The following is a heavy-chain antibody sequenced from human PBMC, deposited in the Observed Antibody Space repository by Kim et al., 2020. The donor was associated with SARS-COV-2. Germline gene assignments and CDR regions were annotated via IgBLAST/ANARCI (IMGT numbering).Heavy chain of an antibody. D-gene: IGHD2-21*02. V-gene: IGHV1-3*01. CDR3: ARDRKGGNSRYYYYGMDV. CDR1: GYTFTSYA. J-gene: IGHJ6*02. Sequence: ASVKVSCKASGYTFTSYAMHWVRQAPGQRLEWMGWINAGNGNTKYSQKFQGRVTITRDTSASTAYMELSSLRSEDTAVYYCARDRKGGNSRYYYYGMDVWGQGTTVTVSS. CDR2: INAGNGNT.